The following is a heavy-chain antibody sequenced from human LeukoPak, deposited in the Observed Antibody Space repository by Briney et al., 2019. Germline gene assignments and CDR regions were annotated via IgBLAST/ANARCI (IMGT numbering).Heavy chain of an antibody. V-gene: IGHV3-23*01. CDR3: AKTQGYYDA. CDR1: GFTFSNYA. Sequence: GGSLRLSCVASGFTFSNYAMSWVRQAPGKGLGLVSGIYGSDDKTVYGDAVKGRFTISRDNSKNTLYLQMNSLRADDTAVYYCAKTQGYYDAWGQGALVTVPS. CDR2: IYGSDDKT. D-gene: IGHD2-15*01. J-gene: IGHJ5*02.